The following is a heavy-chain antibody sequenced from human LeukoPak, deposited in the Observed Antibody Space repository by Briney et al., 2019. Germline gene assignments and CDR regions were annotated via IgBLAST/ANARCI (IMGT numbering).Heavy chain of an antibody. CDR3: AKDRVVPAANFDY. CDR1: GFTLSNYV. Sequence: GGSLRLSCAASGFTLSNYVMSWVRQAPGKGLEWVSSIGGSGGTTYYADSVKGRFTISRDNSENTLYLQMTSLRAEDTAVYYCAKDRVVPAANFDYWGQGTLVTVSS. CDR2: IGGSGGTT. J-gene: IGHJ4*02. V-gene: IGHV3-23*01. D-gene: IGHD2-2*01.